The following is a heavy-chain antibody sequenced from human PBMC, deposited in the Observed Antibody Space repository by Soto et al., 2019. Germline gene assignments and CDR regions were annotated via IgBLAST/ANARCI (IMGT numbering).Heavy chain of an antibody. CDR2: INHSGST. J-gene: IGHJ4*02. CDR3: ARGNVNVDYFDY. CDR1: GGSFSGYY. V-gene: IGHV4-34*01. D-gene: IGHD3-10*02. Sequence: PSETLSLTCAVYGGSFSGYYWSWIRQPPGKGLEWIGEINHSGSTNYNPSLKSRVTISVDTSKDQFSLKLSSVTAADTAVYYCARGNVNVDYFDYWGKGTLVTVSS.